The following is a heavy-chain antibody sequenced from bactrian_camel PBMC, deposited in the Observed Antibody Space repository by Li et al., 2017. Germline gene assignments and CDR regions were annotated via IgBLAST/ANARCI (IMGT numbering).Heavy chain of an antibody. CDR2: IYTGGGDE. J-gene: IGHJ7*01. D-gene: IGHD1*01. Sequence: VQLVESGGGAVQTGGSLKLSCAVSGYLYAQYCMGWFRQSPGNQREGIAAIYTGGGDEHYAESVKGRFTISHSSDKKNLYLEMNDVKPEDSGTYFCAAGAGRTLYCRGDFHQLYGIDYWGKGTQVT. V-gene: IGHV3S54*01. CDR1: GYLYAQYC.